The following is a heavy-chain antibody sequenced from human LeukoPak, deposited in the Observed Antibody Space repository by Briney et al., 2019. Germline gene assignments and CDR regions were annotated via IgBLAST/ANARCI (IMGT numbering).Heavy chain of an antibody. CDR2: ISGSGGST. CDR1: GFTVSSTY. D-gene: IGHD3-10*01. J-gene: IGHJ4*02. V-gene: IGHV3-23*01. Sequence: GGSLRLSCAASGFTVSSTYMSWVRQAPGKGLEWVSAISGSGGSTYYADSVKGRFTISRDNSKNTLYLQMNSLRAEDTAVYYCAKDTAMVRGVPVDYWGQGTLVTVSS. CDR3: AKDTAMVRGVPVDY.